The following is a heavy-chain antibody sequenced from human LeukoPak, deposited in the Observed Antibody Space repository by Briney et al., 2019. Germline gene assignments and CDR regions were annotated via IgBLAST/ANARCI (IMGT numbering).Heavy chain of an antibody. CDR3: AVRAVRGVMGFDY. D-gene: IGHD3-10*01. CDR2: INPSGDST. J-gene: IGHJ4*02. V-gene: IGHV1-46*01. CDR1: RYTFTRYY. Sequence: ASVKVSCKASRYTFTRYYMHWVRQAPGQGLEWMGIINPSGDSTTYAQKFQGRVTMARDTSTSTIYMELYSLTSEDTAVYCCAVRAVRGVMGFDYWGQGTQVTV.